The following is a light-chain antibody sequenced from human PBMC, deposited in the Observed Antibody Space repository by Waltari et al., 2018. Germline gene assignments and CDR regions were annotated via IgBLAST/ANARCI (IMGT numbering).Light chain of an antibody. V-gene: IGLV1-51*02. CDR2: ENT. J-gene: IGLJ7*01. CDR1: SSNIGHNY. CDR3: GTWDSSLSGAV. Sequence: QPVLTQPPSVSAAPGQRVTISCSGASSNIGHNYVSWYRQFPGTAPKLLIYENTERPSGIPGRFSGSKSGTSATLDITGLQAGDEADYYCGTWDSSLSGAVFGGGTHLTVL.